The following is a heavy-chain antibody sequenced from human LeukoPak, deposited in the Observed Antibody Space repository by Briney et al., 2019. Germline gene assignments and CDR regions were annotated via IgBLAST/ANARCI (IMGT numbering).Heavy chain of an antibody. Sequence: PSETLSLTCTVSGGSISSYYWSWIRQPAGKGLEWIGRIYTSGSTNYNPSLKSRVTMSVDTSKNQFSLKLSSVTAADTAVYYCASSAPTVAVNWFDPWGQGTLVTVSS. CDR1: GGSISSYY. CDR3: ASSAPTVAVNWFDP. V-gene: IGHV4-4*07. J-gene: IGHJ5*02. CDR2: IYTSGST. D-gene: IGHD4-11*01.